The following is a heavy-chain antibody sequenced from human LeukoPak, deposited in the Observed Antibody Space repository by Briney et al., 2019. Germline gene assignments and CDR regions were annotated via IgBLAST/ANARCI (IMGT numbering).Heavy chain of an antibody. V-gene: IGHV3-11*04. Sequence: GGSLRLSCAASGFTFSDYYMSWIRQAPGKGLEWVSYISSSGSTIYYADSVKGRFTISRDNAKNSLYLQMNSLRAEDTAVYYCGRYPTTLDAFDIWAKGQWSPSLQ. CDR2: ISSSGSTI. CDR3: GRYPTTLDAFDI. D-gene: IGHD4-11*01. J-gene: IGHJ3*02. CDR1: GFTFSDYY.